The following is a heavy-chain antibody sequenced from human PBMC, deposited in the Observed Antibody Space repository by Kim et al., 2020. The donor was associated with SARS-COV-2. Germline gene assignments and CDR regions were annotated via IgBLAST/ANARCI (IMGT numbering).Heavy chain of an antibody. V-gene: IGHV4-59*01. CDR1: GGSISSYY. CDR3: ARERRVTAIKNYSYGMDV. Sequence: SETLSLTCTVSGGSISSYYWSWIRQPPGKGLEWIGYIYYSGSTNYNPSLKSRVTISVDTSKNQFSLKLSSVTAADTAVYYCARERRVTAIKNYSYGMDV. D-gene: IGHD2-21*02. CDR2: IYYSGST. J-gene: IGHJ6*01.